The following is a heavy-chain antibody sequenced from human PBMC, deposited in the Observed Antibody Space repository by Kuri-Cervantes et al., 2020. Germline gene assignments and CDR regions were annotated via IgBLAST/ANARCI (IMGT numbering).Heavy chain of an antibody. CDR1: GGSISSGGYS. D-gene: IGHD3-16*01. CDR3: ARVIPGYYYMDV. Sequence: SETLSLTCAVSGGSISSGGYSWSWIRQPPGKGLEWIGEINHSGSTNYNPSLKSRVTISVDTSKNQFSLKLSSVTAADTAVYYCARVIPGYYYMDVWGKGTTVTVSS. J-gene: IGHJ6*03. CDR2: INHSGST. V-gene: IGHV4-30-2*01.